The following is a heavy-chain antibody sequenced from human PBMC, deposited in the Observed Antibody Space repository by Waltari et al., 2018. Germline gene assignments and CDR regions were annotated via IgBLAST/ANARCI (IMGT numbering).Heavy chain of an antibody. D-gene: IGHD1-26*01. Sequence: QVQLVQSGAEVKKPGASVKVSCKASGGTFSSYAISWVLQAPGQGLEWMGGIIPIFGTANYAQKVQGRVTITADECTSTAYMELSSLRSEDTAVYYCARESDGGSPADYWGQGTLVTVSS. CDR1: GGTFSSYA. V-gene: IGHV1-69*01. J-gene: IGHJ4*02. CDR3: ARESDGGSPADY. CDR2: IIPIFGTA.